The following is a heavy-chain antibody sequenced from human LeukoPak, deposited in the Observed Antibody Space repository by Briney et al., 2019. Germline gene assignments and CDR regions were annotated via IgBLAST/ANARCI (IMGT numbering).Heavy chain of an antibody. CDR2: ISGSGGNT. CDR3: AKVMDSLGYCTGGVCYMAIDF. Sequence: QPGGSLRLSCAASGFTFSSYAMSWVRQAPGKGLEWVSAISGSGGNTYYADSVKGRFTIARDNSKNTLYLQMNSLRAEDTAVYYCAKVMDSLGYCTGGVCYMAIDFWGQGTLVTVSS. CDR1: GFTFSSYA. J-gene: IGHJ4*02. D-gene: IGHD2-8*02. V-gene: IGHV3-23*01.